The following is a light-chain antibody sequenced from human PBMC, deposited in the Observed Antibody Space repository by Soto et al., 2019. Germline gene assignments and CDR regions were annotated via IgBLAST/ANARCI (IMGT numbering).Light chain of an antibody. CDR3: HLRSKWALS. CDR1: QSVSSN. CDR2: GAS. V-gene: IGKV3-11*01. Sequence: LSVSLWCSGRLTCRASQSVSSNLAWYQQKPGQAPRRLIYGASTRATGIPARFSGSGSGTDFTNTVNRLGLGDCASCCCHLRSKWALSFGGGTKVDIK. J-gene: IGKJ4*01.